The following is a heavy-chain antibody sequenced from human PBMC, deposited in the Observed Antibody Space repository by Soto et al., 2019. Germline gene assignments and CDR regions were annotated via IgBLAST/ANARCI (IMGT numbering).Heavy chain of an antibody. V-gene: IGHV3-23*01. D-gene: IGHD2-2*01. J-gene: IGHJ4*02. CDR1: GFTFSNYA. CDR2: ISGSGGTT. CDR3: AKDRQQGLTILDY. Sequence: EVQLLESGGGLVQPGESLRLSCVASGFTFSNYAMRWVRQAPGKGLEWVSGISGSGGTTYYADSVKGRFTISRDNSKNTLFLQMNSLRAEDTALYYWAKDRQQGLTILDYLGQGALVTVSS.